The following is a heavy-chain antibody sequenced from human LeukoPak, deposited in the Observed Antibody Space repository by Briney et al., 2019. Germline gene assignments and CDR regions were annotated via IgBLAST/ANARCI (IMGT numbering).Heavy chain of an antibody. V-gene: IGHV3-21*01. CDR1: GFTFSSYS. D-gene: IGHD3-3*01. Sequence: GGSLRLSCAASGFTFSSYSMNWVRQAPGKGLEWVSSISSSSSYIYYADSVKGRFTISRDNAKNSLYLQMNSLRAEDTAVYYCARDHDFWSGYYLDYWGQGTLVTVSS. CDR3: ARDHDFWSGYYLDY. J-gene: IGHJ4*02. CDR2: ISSSSSYI.